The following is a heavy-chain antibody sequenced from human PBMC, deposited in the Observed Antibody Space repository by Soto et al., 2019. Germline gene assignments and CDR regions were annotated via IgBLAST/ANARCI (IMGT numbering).Heavy chain of an antibody. V-gene: IGHV3-23*01. CDR3: ARGGYGSGSYYNEV. D-gene: IGHD3-10*01. CDR2: ISGSGGST. Sequence: PGGSLRLSCAASGFTFSSYAMSWVRRAPGKGLEWVSAISGSGGSTYYADSVKGRFTISRDNSKNTLYLQMNSLRAEDTAVYYCARGGYGSGSYYNEVWGQGTLVTVSS. J-gene: IGHJ4*02. CDR1: GFTFSSYA.